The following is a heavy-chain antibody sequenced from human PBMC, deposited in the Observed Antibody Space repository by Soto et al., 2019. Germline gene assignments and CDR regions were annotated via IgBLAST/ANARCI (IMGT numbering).Heavy chain of an antibody. CDR3: ARVVGIAAAGHYYYYGMDV. Sequence: GGSLRLSCAASGFSFSGLYMSWIRQAPGKGLEWVSCIDSSGVKKYYAESVRGRFIISRDNAKNSLYLQMNSLRAEDTAVYYCARVVGIAAAGHYYYYGMDVWGQGTTVTVSS. D-gene: IGHD6-13*01. CDR1: GFSFSGLY. J-gene: IGHJ6*02. V-gene: IGHV3-11*04. CDR2: IDSSGVKK.